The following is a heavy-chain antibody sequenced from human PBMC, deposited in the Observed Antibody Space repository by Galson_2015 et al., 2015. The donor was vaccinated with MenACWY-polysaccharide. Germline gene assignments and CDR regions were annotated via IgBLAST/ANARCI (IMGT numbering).Heavy chain of an antibody. J-gene: IGHJ4*02. V-gene: IGHV3-74*01. CDR3: ARGYSAYD. CDR2: IKSDGSST. D-gene: IGHD5-12*01. CDR1: GFTFSTYW. Sequence: SLRLSCAASGFTFSTYWMHWVRQAPGMGLVWVSRIKSDGSSTNYADSVKGRFTISRDNAKNTLYLQMNSLRAEDTALYYCARGYSAYDWGQGTLVTVSA.